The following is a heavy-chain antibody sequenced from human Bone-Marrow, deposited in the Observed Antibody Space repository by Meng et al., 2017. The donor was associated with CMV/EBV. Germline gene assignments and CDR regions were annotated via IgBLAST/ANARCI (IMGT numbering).Heavy chain of an antibody. D-gene: IGHD5-24*01. J-gene: IGHJ4*02. Sequence: GGSLRLSCAASGFTFSSYAMHWVRQAPGKGLEWVAVISYDGSNKYYADSVKGRFTISRDNSKNTLYLQMNSLRAEDTAVYYCARDSRDGYNYQFYYFDYWGQGTLVTVSS. CDR2: ISYDGSNK. CDR1: GFTFSSYA. V-gene: IGHV3-30*04. CDR3: ARDSRDGYNYQFYYFDY.